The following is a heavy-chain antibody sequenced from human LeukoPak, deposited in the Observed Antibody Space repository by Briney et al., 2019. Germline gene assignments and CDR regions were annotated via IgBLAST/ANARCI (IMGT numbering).Heavy chain of an antibody. D-gene: IGHD1-26*01. CDR1: GYTFTDYY. V-gene: IGHV1-2*02. CDR3: APTAAKSGTYYFDY. J-gene: IGHJ4*02. Sequence: ASVKVSCKASGYTFTDYYIHWVRQAPGQGLEWMGWINPNSGGTNSAQNFQGRVTMTRDTSITTAYMELSRLRSDDTAAYYCAPTAAKSGTYYFDYWGQGTLVTVSS. CDR2: INPNSGGT.